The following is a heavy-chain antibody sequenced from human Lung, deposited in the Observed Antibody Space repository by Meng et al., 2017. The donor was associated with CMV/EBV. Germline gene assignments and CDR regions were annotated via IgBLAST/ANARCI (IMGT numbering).Heavy chain of an antibody. D-gene: IGHD2-2*02. V-gene: IGHV1-69*05. CDR2: IIPIFGTA. CDR1: GCTFSSYA. CDR3: ASKAGVVPAAIPVYYYYGMAWTS. J-gene: IGHJ6*02. Sequence: SXXVSXKASGCTFSSYAISWVRQAPGQGLEWMGGIIPIFGTANYAQKFQGRVTITTDESTSTAYMELSSLRSEDTAVYYCASKAGVVPAAIPVYYYYGMAWTSGAKGPRSPSP.